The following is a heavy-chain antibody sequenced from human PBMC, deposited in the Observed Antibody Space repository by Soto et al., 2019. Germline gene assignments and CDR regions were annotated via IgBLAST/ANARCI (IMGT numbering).Heavy chain of an antibody. D-gene: IGHD6-19*01. V-gene: IGHV4-34*01. CDR1: GGSFDTYY. J-gene: IGHJ3*02. CDR3: ARGGSSDWQVALDM. CDR2: CNHRGSN. Sequence: QLQVQQRGAGLLKPSETLSLTCVVSGGSFDTYYWNWIRPSPGMGLAWIGVCNHRGSNNYSPSLKRRVTSSLYTSKSQFSLKQTTVTAADTAVDYCARGGSSDWQVALDMWGQGIMVTVSA.